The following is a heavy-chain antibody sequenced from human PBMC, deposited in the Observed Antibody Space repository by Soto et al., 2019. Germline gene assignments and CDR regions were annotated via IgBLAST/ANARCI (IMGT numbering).Heavy chain of an antibody. J-gene: IGHJ5*02. CDR2: INHSGST. D-gene: IGHD3-3*01. V-gene: IGHV4-34*01. CDR1: GWSFSGYY. Sequence: XETLSLTCAVDGWSFSGYYWSWIRQPPGKGLEWIGEINHSGSTNYNPSLKSRVTISVDTSKNQFSLKLSSVTAADTAVYYCARGGRSARLRFLEWLLPGVHWFDHWGQGTLVTVSS. CDR3: ARGGRSARLRFLEWLLPGVHWFDH.